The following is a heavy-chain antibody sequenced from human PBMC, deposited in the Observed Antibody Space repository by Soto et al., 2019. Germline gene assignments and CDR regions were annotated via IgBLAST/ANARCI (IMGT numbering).Heavy chain of an antibody. Sequence: SETLSLTCTVSGGSISSYYWSWIRQPPGKGLEWIGYIYYSGSTNYNPSLKSRVTISVDTSKNQFSLKLSSVTAADTAVYYCASMGTDCSGGSCYQNAEYFQHWGQGTLVTVSS. J-gene: IGHJ1*01. D-gene: IGHD2-15*01. CDR2: IYYSGST. CDR3: ASMGTDCSGGSCYQNAEYFQH. V-gene: IGHV4-59*12. CDR1: GGSISSYY.